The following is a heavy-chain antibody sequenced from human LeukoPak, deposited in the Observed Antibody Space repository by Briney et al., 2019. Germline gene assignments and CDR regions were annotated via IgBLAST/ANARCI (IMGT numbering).Heavy chain of an antibody. D-gene: IGHD6-6*01. Sequence: SETLSLTCTVSGGSISSYYWSWIRQPAGKGLEWIGRIYTSGSTNYNPSLKSRVTMSVDTSKNQFSLKLSSVTAADTAVYYCARDKPVAARRFFDYWGQGTLVTVSS. CDR1: GGSISSYY. V-gene: IGHV4-4*07. CDR3: ARDKPVAARRFFDY. CDR2: IYTSGST. J-gene: IGHJ4*02.